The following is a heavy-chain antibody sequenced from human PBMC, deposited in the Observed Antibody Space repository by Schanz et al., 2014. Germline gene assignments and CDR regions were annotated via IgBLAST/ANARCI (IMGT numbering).Heavy chain of an antibody. Sequence: EVQLVQSGGGLVQPGGSLRLSCLASGFAFSSYGMSWVRQVPGKGLVWVSRIKSDGSSTSYADSVKGRFTISRDNSKNTLYLQMNSLRAEDTAVYYCAKGRFGELSAFDIWGQGTMVTVSS. CDR2: IKSDGSST. J-gene: IGHJ3*02. CDR3: AKGRFGELSAFDI. V-gene: IGHV3-74*01. D-gene: IGHD3-10*01. CDR1: GFAFSSYG.